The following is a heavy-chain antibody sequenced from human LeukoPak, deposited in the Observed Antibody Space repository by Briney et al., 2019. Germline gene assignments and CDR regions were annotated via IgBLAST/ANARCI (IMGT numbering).Heavy chain of an antibody. J-gene: IGHJ5*02. D-gene: IGHD3-3*01. CDR3: ARLTRYYDFWSGYYWWFDP. Sequence: PSETLSLTCTVPGGSISSYYWSWIRQPPGKGLGWIGYIYYSGSTNYNPSLKSRVTISVDTSKSQFSLKLSSVTAADTAVYYCARLTRYYDFWSGYYWWFDPWGQGTLVTVSS. CDR2: IYYSGST. CDR1: GGSISSYY. V-gene: IGHV4-59*08.